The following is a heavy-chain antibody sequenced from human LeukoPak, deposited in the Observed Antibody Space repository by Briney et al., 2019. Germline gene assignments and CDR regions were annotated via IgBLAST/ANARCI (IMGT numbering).Heavy chain of an antibody. Sequence: GGSLRLSCTASGFTFSTYHMNWVRQSPGRGLEWVAFIVRDGSDKIYGDTVKGRFTISRDNSKNTLFLQMNTLRADDTAVYHCARTNPVYDDYDYWGQGTLVTVSS. V-gene: IGHV3-33*08. CDR2: IVRDGSDK. CDR3: ARTNPVYDDYDY. CDR1: GFTFSTYH. J-gene: IGHJ4*02. D-gene: IGHD5/OR15-5a*01.